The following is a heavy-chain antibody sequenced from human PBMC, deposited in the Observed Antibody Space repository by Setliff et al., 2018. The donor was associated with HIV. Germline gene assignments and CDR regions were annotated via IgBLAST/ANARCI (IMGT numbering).Heavy chain of an antibody. CDR2: IGSSGTPI. Sequence: GGSLRLSCAASGFTFSSYEMSWVRQAPGKGLEWLSYIGSSGTPIYYADSVKGRFTISRDNSKNTVYLQMNSLRAEDTAEYYCAKELAASGLGYFDSWGRGILVTVSS. CDR3: AKELAASGLGYFDS. J-gene: IGHJ4*02. D-gene: IGHD3-22*01. CDR1: GFTFSSYE. V-gene: IGHV3-48*03.